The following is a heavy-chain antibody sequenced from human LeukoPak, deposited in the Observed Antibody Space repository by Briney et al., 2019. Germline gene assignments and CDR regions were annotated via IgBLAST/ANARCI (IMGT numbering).Heavy chain of an antibody. Sequence: ASVKVSCKASGYTFTSYDINWVRQATGQGLEWMGWMNPNSGNTGYAQKFQSRVTITRNTSISTAYMELSSLRSEDTAVYYCARGRIVVVPAAIINLDPWGQGTLVTVSS. J-gene: IGHJ5*02. V-gene: IGHV1-8*03. CDR2: MNPNSGNT. CDR1: GYTFTSYD. D-gene: IGHD2-2*01. CDR3: ARGRIVVVPAAIINLDP.